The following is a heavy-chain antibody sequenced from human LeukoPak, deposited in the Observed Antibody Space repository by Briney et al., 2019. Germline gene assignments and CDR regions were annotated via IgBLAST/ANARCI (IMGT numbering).Heavy chain of an antibody. CDR3: ARARWFDP. J-gene: IGHJ5*02. CDR1: GDSTSSYY. V-gene: IGHV4-59*01. CDR2: IYNHGTA. Sequence: PSETLSLTCTVSGDSTSSYYWSWIRQPPGKGLEYIGYIYNHGTANYNPSLKSRVTISIDTSKNQFSLKLNSVTAADTAVYYCARARWFDPWGQGILVTVSS.